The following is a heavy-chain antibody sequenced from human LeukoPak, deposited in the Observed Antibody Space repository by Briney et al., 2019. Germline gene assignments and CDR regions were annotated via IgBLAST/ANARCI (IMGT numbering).Heavy chain of an antibody. CDR3: AKFVTHIVVVTAHIDY. Sequence: GGSLRLSCAASGFTFSDYYMSWVRQAPGKGLEWVSAISGSGGSTYYADSVKGRFTISRDNSKNTLYLQMNSLRAEDTAVYYCAKFVTHIVVVTAHIDYWGQGTLVTVSS. V-gene: IGHV3-23*01. D-gene: IGHD2-21*02. CDR1: GFTFSDYY. J-gene: IGHJ4*02. CDR2: ISGSGGST.